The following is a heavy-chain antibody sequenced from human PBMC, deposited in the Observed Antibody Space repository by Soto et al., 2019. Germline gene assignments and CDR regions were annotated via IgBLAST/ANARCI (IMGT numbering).Heavy chain of an antibody. Sequence: GGSLRLSCAASGFTFSSYSMNWVRQAPGKGLEWVSYISSSSSTIYYADSVKGRFTISRDNAKNSLYLQMNSLRDEDTAVYYCARGEKRGLPYSNSAHVWYYGMDVWGQGTTVTVS. V-gene: IGHV3-48*02. CDR1: GFTFSSYS. J-gene: IGHJ6*02. CDR3: ARGEKRGLPYSNSAHVWYYGMDV. D-gene: IGHD4-4*01. CDR2: ISSSSSTI.